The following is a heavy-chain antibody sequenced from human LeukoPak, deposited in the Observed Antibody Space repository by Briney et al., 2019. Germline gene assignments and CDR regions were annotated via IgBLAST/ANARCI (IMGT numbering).Heavy chain of an antibody. V-gene: IGHV3-23*01. CDR2: ISGSGGST. Sequence: GGSLRLSCAASGFTFSSYAMSWVRQAPGKGLEWVSAISGSGGSTYYADSVKGRFTISRDNSKNTLYLQMNSLKTEDTAVYYCTTVTYQVVVITTYWGQGTLVTVSS. CDR3: TTVTYQVVVITTY. CDR1: GFTFSSYA. J-gene: IGHJ4*02. D-gene: IGHD3-22*01.